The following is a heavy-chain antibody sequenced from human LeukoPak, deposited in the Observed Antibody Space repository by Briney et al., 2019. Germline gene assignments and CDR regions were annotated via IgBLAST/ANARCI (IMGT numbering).Heavy chain of an antibody. CDR1: GYTFTSYG. CDR3: ARDSHSYYYDSSGYSDY. CDR2: IIPILGIA. Sequence: SVKVSCKASGYTFTSYGISWVRQAPGQGLEWMGRIIPILGIANYAQKFQGRVTITADKSTSTAYMELSSLRSEDTAVYYCARDSHSYYYDSSGYSDYWGQGTLVTVSS. J-gene: IGHJ4*02. V-gene: IGHV1-69*04. D-gene: IGHD3-22*01.